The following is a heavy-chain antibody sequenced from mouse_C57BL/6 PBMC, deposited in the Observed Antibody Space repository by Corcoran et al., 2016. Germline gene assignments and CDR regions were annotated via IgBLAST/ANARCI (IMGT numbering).Heavy chain of an antibody. D-gene: IGHD1-1*01. V-gene: IGHV1-26*01. CDR3: ARRMSSYLYFDV. J-gene: IGHJ1*03. Sequence: EVQLQQSGPELVKPGASVKISCKASGYTFTDYYMNWVKQSHGKSLEWIGEINPNNGGTSYNQKFKGKATLTVDKSSSTAYMELRSLTSEDSAVYYCARRMSSYLYFDVWGTGTTVTVSS. CDR2: INPNNGGT. CDR1: GYTFTDYY.